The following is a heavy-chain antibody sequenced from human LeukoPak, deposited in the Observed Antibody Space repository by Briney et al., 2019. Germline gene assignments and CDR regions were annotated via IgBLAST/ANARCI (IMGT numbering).Heavy chain of an antibody. Sequence: GESLKISCKGFGYSFTNDWIGWVRQMPGQGLEWMGIIYPGDSDAKYSPSFQGQVTMSVDKSITTAYLQWSSLKASDTAMYYCARTNWGALDYWGQGTLVTVSS. J-gene: IGHJ4*02. CDR3: ARTNWGALDY. CDR1: GYSFTNDW. D-gene: IGHD7-27*01. V-gene: IGHV5-51*01. CDR2: IYPGDSDA.